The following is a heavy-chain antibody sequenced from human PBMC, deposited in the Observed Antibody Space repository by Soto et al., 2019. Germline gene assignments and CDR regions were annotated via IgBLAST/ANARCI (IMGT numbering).Heavy chain of an antibody. Sequence: QVKLQESGPGLVKASQTLSLTCIVSGGSISSGGYYWSWIRQHPGKGLEWLGYIYYNSNTYYNPSIKSRLDISIDTSKKQFFLNLTSVTAADTAVYYCARGGLSSGYSSFDYWGQGTLVIVSS. CDR2: IYYNSNT. J-gene: IGHJ4*02. D-gene: IGHD3-22*01. CDR3: ARGGLSSGYSSFDY. V-gene: IGHV4-31*03. CDR1: GGSISSGGYY.